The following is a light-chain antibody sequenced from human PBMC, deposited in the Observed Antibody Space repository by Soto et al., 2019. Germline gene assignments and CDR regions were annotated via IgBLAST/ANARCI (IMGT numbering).Light chain of an antibody. CDR2: GAF. V-gene: IGKV3-15*01. J-gene: IGKJ1*01. CDR3: QQYNDWPLT. Sequence: EIVLTQSPGTLSLSPGERATLAFMSSQSVSNNYLAWYQQKPGQAPSLLIYGAFTRATGIPARFSGTGSGTEFTLTISSLQSEDFALYYCQQYNDWPLTFGQGTKVDIK. CDR1: QSVSNN.